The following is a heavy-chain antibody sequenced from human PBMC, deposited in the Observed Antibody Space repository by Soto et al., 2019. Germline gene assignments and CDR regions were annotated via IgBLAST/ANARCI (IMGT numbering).Heavy chain of an antibody. Sequence: PGGSLRLSCAATGFTFSVYAMTWVRQAPGKGLEWVSAVTANGGSTYSADSVKGRFTISRDNYKNTLFLQMNSLRAEDTAVYYCASLGVGDWANYYYYYGMDVWGQGTTVTVSS. CDR1: GFTFSVYA. J-gene: IGHJ6*02. CDR3: ASLGVGDWANYYYYYGMDV. CDR2: VTANGGST. D-gene: IGHD2-21*02. V-gene: IGHV3-23*01.